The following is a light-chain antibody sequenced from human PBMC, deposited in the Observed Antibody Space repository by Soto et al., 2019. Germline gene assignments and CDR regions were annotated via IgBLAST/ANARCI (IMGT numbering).Light chain of an antibody. CDR2: DVS. CDR1: SSDVGGYNY. J-gene: IGLJ1*01. V-gene: IGLV2-14*01. Sequence: QSVLTQPASESGSPGQSITISCTGTSSDVGGYNYVSWYQQHPGKAPKLMIYDVSNRPSGVSNRFSGSQSGNTASLTISGLQAEDEADYYCSSYTSSSTPYVFGTGTKVTVL. CDR3: SSYTSSSTPYV.